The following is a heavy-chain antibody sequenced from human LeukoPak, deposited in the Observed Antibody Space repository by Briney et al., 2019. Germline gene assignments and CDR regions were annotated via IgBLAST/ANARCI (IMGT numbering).Heavy chain of an antibody. V-gene: IGHV4-59*01. D-gene: IGHD3-3*01. CDR3: ARGYYDFWSGYYSGMGWDH. Sequence: SSETLSLTCTVSGGSITRYYWSWIRQPPEKGLGWIGYIYYSGRTNYNPSLTRRVTISVETSKNQFSLKLRSLAAADTAVYDCARGYYDFWSGYYSGMGWDHWGEGTLVTVSS. J-gene: IGHJ4*02. CDR1: GGSITRYY. CDR2: IYYSGRT.